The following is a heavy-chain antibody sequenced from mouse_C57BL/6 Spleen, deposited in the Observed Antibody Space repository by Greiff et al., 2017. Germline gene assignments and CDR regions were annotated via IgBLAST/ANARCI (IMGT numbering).Heavy chain of an antibody. D-gene: IGHD1-1*01. V-gene: IGHV1-53*01. J-gene: IGHJ1*03. Sequence: QVQLKQSGTELVKPGASVKLSCKASGYTFTSYWMHWVKQRPGQGLEWIGNINPSNGGTNYNEKFKSKATLTVDKSSSTAYMQLSSLTSEDSAVYYCARGGSFITAIRYFDVCGTGTTVTVSS. CDR3: ARGGSFITAIRYFDV. CDR2: INPSNGGT. CDR1: GYTFTSYW.